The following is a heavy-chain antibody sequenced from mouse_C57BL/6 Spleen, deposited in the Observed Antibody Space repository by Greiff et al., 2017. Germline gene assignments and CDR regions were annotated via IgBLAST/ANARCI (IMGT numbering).Heavy chain of an antibody. CDR3: SREDSSGYGY. CDR1: GYSFTSYY. Sequence: QVQLKQSGPELVKPGASVKISCKASGYSFTSYYIHWVKQRPGQGLEWIGWIYPGSGNTKYNEKFKGKATLTEYTSSSPAYMQLSSLTSEDSAVYYCSREDSSGYGYWGQGTTLTVSS. D-gene: IGHD3-2*02. V-gene: IGHV1-66*01. J-gene: IGHJ2*01. CDR2: IYPGSGNT.